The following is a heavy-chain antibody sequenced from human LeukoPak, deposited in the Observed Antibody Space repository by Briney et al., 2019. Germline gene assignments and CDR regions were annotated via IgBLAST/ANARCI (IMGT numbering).Heavy chain of an antibody. V-gene: IGHV3-23*01. CDR1: GFTFSSYA. CDR3: AKHPRGAVAESHY. J-gene: IGHJ4*02. D-gene: IGHD6-19*01. Sequence: PGGSLRLSCAASGFTFSSYAMSWVRSAPGKGLEWVSAISGSGGSTYYADSVKGRFTISRDNSKNTLYLQMNSLRAEDTAVYYCAKHPRGAVAESHYWGQGTLVTVSS. CDR2: ISGSGGST.